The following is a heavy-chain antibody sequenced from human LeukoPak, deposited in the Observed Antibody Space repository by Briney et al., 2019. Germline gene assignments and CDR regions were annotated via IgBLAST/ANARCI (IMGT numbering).Heavy chain of an antibody. Sequence: RGCLSLSCAPSGFTFSSYSKNWVRQAAGKWLEWVSSISSSSSYIYYADSVKGRSTISRDNAKNSLYLQMNSLRAEDTAVYYCVRDGSSWGNFDYWGQGTLVSVSS. CDR3: VRDGSSWGNFDY. D-gene: IGHD7-27*01. V-gene: IGHV3-21*01. CDR2: ISSSSSYI. J-gene: IGHJ4*02. CDR1: GFTFSSYS.